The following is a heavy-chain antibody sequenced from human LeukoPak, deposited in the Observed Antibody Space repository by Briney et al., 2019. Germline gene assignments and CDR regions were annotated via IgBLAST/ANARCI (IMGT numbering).Heavy chain of an antibody. V-gene: IGHV3-23*01. J-gene: IGHJ3*02. Sequence: GGSLRLSCTTSGCTFKNYAMTWVRQATGKGLEWVSAIYPHGDPHYADSVKGRFTISRDNSKNSLYMQMQTLRAEDTALYYCARAKLEPAGTGAFDIWGPGTVVTVSS. D-gene: IGHD6-19*01. CDR1: GCTFKNYA. CDR2: IYPHGDP. CDR3: ARAKLEPAGTGAFDI.